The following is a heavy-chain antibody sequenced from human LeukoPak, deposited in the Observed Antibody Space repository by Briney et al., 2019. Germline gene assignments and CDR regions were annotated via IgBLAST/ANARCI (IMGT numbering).Heavy chain of an antibody. Sequence: SETLSLTCTVSGGSISSGDYYWGWIRQPPGKGLEWIGSNSGSTYYNPSPKSRVTISVDTSKNQFSLKLNSVTAADTAVYYCARHYGPWGQGTLVTVSS. D-gene: IGHD3-10*01. V-gene: IGHV4-39*01. CDR3: ARHYGP. CDR1: GGSISSGDYY. J-gene: IGHJ5*02. CDR2: NSGST.